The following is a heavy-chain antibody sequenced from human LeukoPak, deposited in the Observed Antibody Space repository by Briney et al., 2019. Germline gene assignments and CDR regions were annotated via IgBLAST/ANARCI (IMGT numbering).Heavy chain of an antibody. CDR2: ISSSSSYI. J-gene: IGHJ4*02. CDR3: ASLTDIEAGAVRY. D-gene: IGHD1-26*01. Sequence: GGSLRLSCSASGFNFRNYWMNWVRQAPGKGLEWVSSISSSSSYIYYADSVKGRFTISRDNAKNSLYLQMNSLRAEDTAVYYCASLTDIEAGAVRYWGQGTLVTVSS. V-gene: IGHV3-21*01. CDR1: GFNFRNYW.